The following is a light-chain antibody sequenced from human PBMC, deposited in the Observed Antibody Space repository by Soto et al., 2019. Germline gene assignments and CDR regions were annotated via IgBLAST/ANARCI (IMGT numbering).Light chain of an antibody. Sequence: QSVLTQPASVSGSPGQSITISCTGTSRDVGGYNYVSWHQQHPGKAPKVIITEVSNRPSGVSNRFSGSKSGNTASLTISGLQAEDEADYYFSSYISSSTFVVFGGGTQLTVL. CDR3: SSYISSSTFVV. V-gene: IGLV2-14*01. CDR1: SRDVGGYNY. CDR2: EVS. J-gene: IGLJ2*01.